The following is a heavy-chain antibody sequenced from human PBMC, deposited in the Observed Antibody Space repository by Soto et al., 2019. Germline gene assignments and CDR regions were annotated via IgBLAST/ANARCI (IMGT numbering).Heavy chain of an antibody. Sequence: PGGSLRLSCAASGFTFSSYAMHWVRQAPGKGLEWVAVISYDGSNKYYADSVKGRFTISRDNSKNTLYLQMNSLRAEDTAVYYCARGFGDYGDYDGGEGFDYWGQGTLVTVSS. V-gene: IGHV3-30-3*01. CDR1: GFTFSSYA. D-gene: IGHD4-17*01. J-gene: IGHJ4*02. CDR2: ISYDGSNK. CDR3: ARGFGDYGDYDGGEGFDY.